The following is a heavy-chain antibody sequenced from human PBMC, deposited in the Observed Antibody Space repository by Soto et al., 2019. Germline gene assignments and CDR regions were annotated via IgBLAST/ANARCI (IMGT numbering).Heavy chain of an antibody. J-gene: IGHJ4*02. CDR1: GDTFNFYS. CDR2: VNPIVSMS. Sequence: QVQLVQSGAEVKRPGSSVKVSCKASGDTFNFYSINWVRQAPGLGLEWMGRVNPIVSMSNYAQKFQGRVTMTADKSKSQAYMERSSLRSEDTDIYYCASIYGSGYRAFDYWGQGALVTVSS. CDR3: ASIYGSGYRAFDY. V-gene: IGHV1-69*02. D-gene: IGHD3-10*01.